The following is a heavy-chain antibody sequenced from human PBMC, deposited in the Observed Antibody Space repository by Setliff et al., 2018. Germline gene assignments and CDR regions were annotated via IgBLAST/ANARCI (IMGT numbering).Heavy chain of an antibody. J-gene: IGHJ3*02. CDR2: IWYDGSYT. D-gene: IGHD5-12*01. V-gene: IGHV3-33*01. Sequence: GGSLRLSCAASGFTFSSYAMHWVRQAPGKGLDWVAYIWYDGSYTYYTGSVKGRFTISRDNSRNTVYLQMNSLRAEDTAVYYCARDPPYSGYAFHIWGQGTMVTVSS. CDR1: GFTFSSYA. CDR3: ARDPPYSGYAFHI.